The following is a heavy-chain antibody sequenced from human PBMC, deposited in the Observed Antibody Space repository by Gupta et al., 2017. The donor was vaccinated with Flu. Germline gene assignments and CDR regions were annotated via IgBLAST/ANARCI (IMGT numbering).Heavy chain of an antibody. CDR3: AALYSSSWYGQDFDY. Sequence: QVQLVQSGAEVKKPGSSVKVSCKASRGTFGSYAISWVRQAPGQGLEWMGGIIPIFGTANYAQKFQGRVTITADKSTSTAYMELSSLRSEDTAVYYCAALYSSSWYGQDFDYWGQGTLVTVSS. CDR2: IIPIFGTA. J-gene: IGHJ4*02. V-gene: IGHV1-69*06. D-gene: IGHD6-13*01. CDR1: RGTFGSYA.